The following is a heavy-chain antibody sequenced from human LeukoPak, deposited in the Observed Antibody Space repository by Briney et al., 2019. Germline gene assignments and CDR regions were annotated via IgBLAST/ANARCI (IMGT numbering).Heavy chain of an antibody. V-gene: IGHV4-38-2*02. CDR2: IYHSGST. J-gene: IGHJ5*02. CDR1: GYSISSGYY. Sequence: SETLSLTCTVSGYSISSGYYWGWIRQPPGKGLEWIGSIYHSGSTYYNPSLKSRVTISVDTSKNQFSLKLSSVTAADTAVYYCARARGKVVVPAAMMGGWFDPWGQGTLVTVSS. CDR3: ARARGKVVVPAAMMGGWFDP. D-gene: IGHD2-2*01.